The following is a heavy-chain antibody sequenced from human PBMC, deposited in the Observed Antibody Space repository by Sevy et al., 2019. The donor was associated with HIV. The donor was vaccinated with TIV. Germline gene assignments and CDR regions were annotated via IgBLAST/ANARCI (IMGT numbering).Heavy chain of an antibody. V-gene: IGHV1-2*06. D-gene: IGHD3-22*01. Sequence: ASVKVSCKASGYMFIAYFIHWVRQAPGQGLEWMGRINPNSGDTNSAQKFQGRVTMTRDTSINTVYMELSRLRSDDTAVYSCARVVYYDSTAYYFDYWGQGTLVTV. CDR1: GYMFIAYF. CDR3: ARVVYYDSTAYYFDY. J-gene: IGHJ4*02. CDR2: INPNSGDT.